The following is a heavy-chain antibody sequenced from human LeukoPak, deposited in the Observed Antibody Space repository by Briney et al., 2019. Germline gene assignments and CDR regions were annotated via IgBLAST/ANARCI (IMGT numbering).Heavy chain of an antibody. J-gene: IGHJ4*02. CDR3: ARGLGYDFWSGYYRSPGQILDY. V-gene: IGHV4-34*01. CDR2: INHSGST. Sequence: SETLSLTCAVYGGSFSGYYWSWIRQPPGKGLEWIGEINHSGSTNYNPSLKSRVTMSVDTSKNQFSLKLSSVTAADTAVYYCARGLGYDFWSGYYRSPGQILDYWGQGTLVTVSS. D-gene: IGHD3-3*01. CDR1: GGSFSGYY.